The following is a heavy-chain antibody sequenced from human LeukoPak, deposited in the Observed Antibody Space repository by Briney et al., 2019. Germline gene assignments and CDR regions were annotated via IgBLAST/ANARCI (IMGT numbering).Heavy chain of an antibody. J-gene: IGHJ4*02. Sequence: SETLSLTCTVSGVSIGSHYWSWIRQSPGKGLEWVGCVYNSGTTVYNPSLTGRVTISVDTSKNQYSLNLRSVTAADAAVYYCARDAYWGQGILVTVSS. CDR1: GVSIGSHY. V-gene: IGHV4-59*11. CDR2: VYNSGTT. CDR3: ARDAY.